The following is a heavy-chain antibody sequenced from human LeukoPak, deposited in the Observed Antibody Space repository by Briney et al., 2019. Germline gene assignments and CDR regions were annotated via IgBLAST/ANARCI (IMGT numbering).Heavy chain of an antibody. CDR2: MYNSGTI. CDR1: GGSITSYY. CDR3: ARLRSSYGRFDS. D-gene: IGHD3-3*01. Sequence: PSETPSLTCTVSGGSITSYYWSWIRQTPGKGLEWIGYMYNSGTINYNPSLKSRVTISQHTSKNQFSLKLSSVTAADTAVYYCARLRSSYGRFDSWGQGTLVTVSS. V-gene: IGHV4-59*08. J-gene: IGHJ4*02.